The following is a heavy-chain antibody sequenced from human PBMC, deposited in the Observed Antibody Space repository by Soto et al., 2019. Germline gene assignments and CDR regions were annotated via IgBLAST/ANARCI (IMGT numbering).Heavy chain of an antibody. V-gene: IGHV3-30*03. Sequence: QVQLVESGGGVVQPGRSLRLSCAVSGFTVSTYGMHWVRQAPGKGLEWVAVIPRDGGTKFYADSVKGRFTISRDNSRNKLFLEMNSLRGDDMAVYYCTGEVASGYWGQGTLVTVSS. CDR2: IPRDGGTK. D-gene: IGHD2-8*02. CDR3: TGEVASGY. CDR1: GFTVSTYG. J-gene: IGHJ1*01.